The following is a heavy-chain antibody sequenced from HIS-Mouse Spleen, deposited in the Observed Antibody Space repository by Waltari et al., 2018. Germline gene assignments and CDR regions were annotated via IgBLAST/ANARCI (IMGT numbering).Heavy chain of an antibody. J-gene: IGHJ4*02. Sequence: QVQLQESGPGLVKPSETLSLTCTVSGYSISSGYYWGWIRQPPGKGLEWIGSIYHSGRTYYNPSLKSRVTISVDTSKNQFSLKLSSVTAADTAVYYCASQLTGDQSSDYWGQGTLVTVSS. V-gene: IGHV4-38-2*02. CDR3: ASQLTGDQSSDY. CDR1: GYSISSGYY. D-gene: IGHD7-27*01. CDR2: IYHSGRT.